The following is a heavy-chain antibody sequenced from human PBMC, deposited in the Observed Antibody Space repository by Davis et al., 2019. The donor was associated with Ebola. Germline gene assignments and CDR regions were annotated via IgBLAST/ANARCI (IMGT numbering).Heavy chain of an antibody. Sequence: PSETMSPTSTLSGGSVSNGQYYWSWFRQPPGKVPEWVGYIHYSGSTYYNPSLKSRVTISVDTSKNQFSLKLSSVTAADTAVYYCARLLKSSGYYYLDYWGQGTLVTVSS. V-gene: IGHV4-39*01. CDR3: ARLLKSSGYYYLDY. D-gene: IGHD3-22*01. CDR2: IHYSGST. J-gene: IGHJ4*02. CDR1: GGSVSNGQYY.